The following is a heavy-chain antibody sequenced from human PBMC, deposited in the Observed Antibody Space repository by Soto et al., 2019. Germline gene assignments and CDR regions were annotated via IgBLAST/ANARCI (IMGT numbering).Heavy chain of an antibody. CDR3: ARDLWVEPELYYYGMDV. J-gene: IGHJ6*02. D-gene: IGHD1-1*01. CDR2: IFYSGTT. CDR1: GDSISSADYY. V-gene: IGHV4-30-4*01. Sequence: TLALTCTVSGDSISSADYYGSWIRQTPGKGLEWIGHIFYSGTTYYNPSLKSRLTISVDTSKNHFSLRLTSVTAADTAVYYCARDLWVEPELYYYGMDVWGQGTTVTVSS.